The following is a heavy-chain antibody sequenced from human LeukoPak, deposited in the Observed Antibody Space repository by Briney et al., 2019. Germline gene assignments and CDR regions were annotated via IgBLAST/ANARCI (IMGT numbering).Heavy chain of an antibody. V-gene: IGHV4-59*01. CDR1: GGSISSYY. J-gene: IGHJ5*02. Sequence: SETLSLTCTVSGGSISSYYWSWIRQPPGKGLEWIGYIYYSGSTNYNPSLKSRVTISVDTSKNQFSLKLSSVTVADTAVYYCARDSGYCSGGSCPDNWFDPWGQGTLVTVSS. CDR2: IYYSGST. CDR3: ARDSGYCSGGSCPDNWFDP. D-gene: IGHD2-15*01.